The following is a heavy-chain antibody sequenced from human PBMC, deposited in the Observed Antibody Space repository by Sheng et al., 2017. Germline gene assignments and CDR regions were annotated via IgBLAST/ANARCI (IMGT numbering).Heavy chain of an antibody. J-gene: IGHJ6*03. D-gene: IGHD6-6*01. Sequence: QDQLVQSGVEVKKPGASVKVSCKASGYTFSNFYISWVRQAPGQGLEWMGWISAYNGETNYAQQFLGRVTMTTDTSTSTAFMELRSLRSDDTALYYCARVYSSSDPXYYYYYMDIWG. CDR1: GYTFSNFY. CDR2: ISAYNGET. CDR3: ARVYSSSDPXYYYYYMDI. V-gene: IGHV1-18*01.